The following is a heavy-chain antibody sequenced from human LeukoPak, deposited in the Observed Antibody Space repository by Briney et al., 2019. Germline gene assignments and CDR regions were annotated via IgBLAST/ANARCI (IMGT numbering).Heavy chain of an antibody. Sequence: SSETLSLTCTVSGGSIISNYWSWIRQSAGTGLEWIGRIYGSGITDYNPSLKSRVTMSLDTSGKQFSLRLTSVTAADTAVYYCARLKFYDSTGYSPGYYMDVWGKGTTVSVFS. CDR3: ARLKFYDSTGYSPGYYMDV. CDR2: IYGSGIT. J-gene: IGHJ6*03. V-gene: IGHV4-4*07. CDR1: GGSIISNY. D-gene: IGHD3-22*01.